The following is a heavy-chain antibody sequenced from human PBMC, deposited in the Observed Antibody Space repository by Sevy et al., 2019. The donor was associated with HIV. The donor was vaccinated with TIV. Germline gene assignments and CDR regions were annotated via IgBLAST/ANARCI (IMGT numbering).Heavy chain of an antibody. CDR2: ISGSGGGK. Sequence: GGSLRLSCAASGFTFSSFAISWVRQAPGKGLEWVSDISGSGGGKKYADSVKGRFTVSRDNAQNTVCLQMNNLRGEDTGLYYCAKEFYRGSYLEDWGQGTLVTVSS. CDR1: GFTFSSFA. V-gene: IGHV3-23*01. CDR3: AKEFYRGSYLED. J-gene: IGHJ4*02. D-gene: IGHD3-10*01.